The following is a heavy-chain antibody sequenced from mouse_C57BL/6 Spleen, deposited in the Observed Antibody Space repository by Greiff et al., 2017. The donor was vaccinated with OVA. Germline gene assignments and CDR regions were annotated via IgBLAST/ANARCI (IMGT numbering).Heavy chain of an antibody. CDR2: IHPNSGST. V-gene: IGHV1-64*01. CDR1: GYTFTSYW. CDR3: ATYGSSYFDY. J-gene: IGHJ2*01. Sequence: QVQLQQPGAELVKPGSSVKLSCKASGYTFTSYWMHWVKQRPGQGLEWIGMIHPNSGSTNYNEKFKSKATLTVDKSSSTAYMQLSSLTSEDSAVYYCATYGSSYFDYWGQGTTLTVSS. D-gene: IGHD1-1*01.